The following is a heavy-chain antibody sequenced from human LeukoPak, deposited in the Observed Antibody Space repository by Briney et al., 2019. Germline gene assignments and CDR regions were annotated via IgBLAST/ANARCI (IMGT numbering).Heavy chain of an antibody. J-gene: IGHJ4*02. V-gene: IGHV3-21*04. CDR2: ISSSSSYI. D-gene: IGHD6-19*01. CDR3: AKDRKGYSGGWYYFDY. Sequence: GGSLRLSCAASGFTFSSYSMNWVRQAPGKGLEWVSSISSSSSYIYYADSVKGRFTISRDNSKNTLYLQMNSLRAEDTAVYYCAKDRKGYSGGWYYFDYWGQGTLVTVSS. CDR1: GFTFSSYS.